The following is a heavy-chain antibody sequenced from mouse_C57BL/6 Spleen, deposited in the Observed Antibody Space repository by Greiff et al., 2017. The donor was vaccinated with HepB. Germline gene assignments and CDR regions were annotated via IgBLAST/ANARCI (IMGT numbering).Heavy chain of an antibody. D-gene: IGHD1-1*01. J-gene: IGHJ2*01. CDR1: GYTFTSYW. Sequence: QVQLQQPGAELVKPGASVKMSCKASGYTFTSYWITWVKQRPGQGLEWIGDIYPGSGSTNYNEKFKSKATLTVDTSSSTAYMQLSSLTSEDSAVYYCARWGLDYGSSYYFDYWGQGTTLTVSS. CDR3: ARWGLDYGSSYYFDY. CDR2: IYPGSGST. V-gene: IGHV1-55*01.